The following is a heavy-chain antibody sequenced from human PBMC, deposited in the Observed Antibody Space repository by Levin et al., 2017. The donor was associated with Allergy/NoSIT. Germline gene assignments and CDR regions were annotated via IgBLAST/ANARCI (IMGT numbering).Heavy chain of an antibody. V-gene: IGHV4-39*01. CDR3: ARHNNWGDRCWFDP. CDR1: GGSISSSNYY. Sequence: SETLSLTCTVSGGSISSSNYYWGWIRQSPGKGLEWIGSIYYSGTTYYNPSLQSRVTISVDTSKNQFALKLSSVTAADTAVYYCARHNNWGDRCWFDPWGQGTLVTVSS. CDR2: IYYSGTT. J-gene: IGHJ5*02. D-gene: IGHD7-27*01.